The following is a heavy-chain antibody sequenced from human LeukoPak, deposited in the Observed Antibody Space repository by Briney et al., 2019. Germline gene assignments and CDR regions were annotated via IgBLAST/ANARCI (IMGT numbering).Heavy chain of an antibody. J-gene: IGHJ3*02. CDR2: ISGSGGST. Sequence: GGSLRLSCAASGFTFSSYGMSWVRQAPGKGLEWVSAISGSGGSTYYADSVKGRFTISRDNSRNTLYLQMNSLRAEDTAVYYCAKEPEASDAFDIWGQGTMVTVSS. CDR3: AKEPEASDAFDI. D-gene: IGHD1-14*01. V-gene: IGHV3-23*01. CDR1: GFTFSSYG.